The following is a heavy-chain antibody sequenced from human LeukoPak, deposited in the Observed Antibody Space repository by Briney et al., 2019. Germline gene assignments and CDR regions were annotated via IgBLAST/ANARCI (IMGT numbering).Heavy chain of an antibody. V-gene: IGHV3-48*03. D-gene: IGHD5-12*01. J-gene: IGHJ4*02. CDR2: ISSSGSTI. Sequence: GGSLRLSCAASGFTFSSYEMNWVRQAPGKGLEWVSYISSSGSTIYYADSVKGRFTISRDNAKNSLYLQMNSLRAEDTAVCYCARDGLPYYFDYWGQGTLVTVSS. CDR3: ARDGLPYYFDY. CDR1: GFTFSSYE.